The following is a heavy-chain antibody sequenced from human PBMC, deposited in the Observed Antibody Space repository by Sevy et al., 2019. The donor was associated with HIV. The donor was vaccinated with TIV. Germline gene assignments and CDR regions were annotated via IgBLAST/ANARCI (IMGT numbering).Heavy chain of an antibody. J-gene: IGHJ4*02. Sequence: GGSLRLSCAASGFTFSSYGMHWVRQAPGKGLEWVAVISYDGSNKYYADSVKGRFTISRDNSKNTLYLQMNSLRAEDTAVYYCAKDLFAGDSGWYFPHDYWGQGTLVTVSS. CDR3: AKDLFAGDSGWYFPHDY. V-gene: IGHV3-30*18. CDR2: ISYDGSNK. D-gene: IGHD6-19*01. CDR1: GFTFSSYG.